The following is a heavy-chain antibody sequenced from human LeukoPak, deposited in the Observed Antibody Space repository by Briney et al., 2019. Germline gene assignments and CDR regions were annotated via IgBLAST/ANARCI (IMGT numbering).Heavy chain of an antibody. J-gene: IGHJ4*02. V-gene: IGHV3-21*01. D-gene: IGHD1-26*01. Sequence: GGSLRLSCAASGFTFSSYNMNWVRQAPGKGLEWVSSISNSGTYIYYADSVKGRFTISRDNAKNSLHLQMNSLKVEDTAVNYCARDRIVGATIDYWGQGTLVTVSS. CDR3: ARDRIVGATIDY. CDR1: GFTFSSYN. CDR2: ISNSGTYI.